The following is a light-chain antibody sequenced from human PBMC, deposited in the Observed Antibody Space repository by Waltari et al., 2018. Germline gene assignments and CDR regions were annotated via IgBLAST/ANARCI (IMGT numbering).Light chain of an antibody. CDR2: RAS. CDR3: QQYNSYSLLS. V-gene: IGKV1-5*03. Sequence: DIQMNQSPSTLSASVGDRFSISCRASQSISNWLAWYQQKPGKAPKLLIYRASTLASGVPSRFSGSGSGTTFTLTISSLQPDDFATYYGQQYNSYSLLSFGGGTKVEIK. CDR1: QSISNW. J-gene: IGKJ4*01.